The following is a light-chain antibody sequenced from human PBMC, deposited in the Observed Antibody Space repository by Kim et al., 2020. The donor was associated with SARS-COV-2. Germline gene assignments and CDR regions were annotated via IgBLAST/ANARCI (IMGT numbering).Light chain of an antibody. CDR2: QDN. J-gene: IGLJ1*01. CDR3: QAWDSSTHNYV. Sequence: STGQTASITYQGVELGDKYVAWYHQQPGPAPVVVIYQDNRGPYGSPERFSGSNSGNTATLTVSGTQAMDEADYYCQAWDSSTHNYVFGAGTKVTVL. CDR1: ELGDKY. V-gene: IGLV3-1*01.